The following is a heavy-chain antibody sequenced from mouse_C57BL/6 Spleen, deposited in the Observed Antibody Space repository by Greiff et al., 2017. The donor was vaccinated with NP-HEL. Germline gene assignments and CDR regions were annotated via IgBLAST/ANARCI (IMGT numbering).Heavy chain of an antibody. CDR1: GFNIKDYY. CDR3: TTGYYGSSYEGSAMDY. D-gene: IGHD1-1*01. J-gene: IGHJ4*01. Sequence: EVKLVESGAELVRPGASVKLSCTASGFNIKDYYMHWVKQRPEQGLEWIGWIDPENGDTEYASKFQGKATITADTSSNTAYLQLSSLTSEDTAVYYWTTGYYGSSYEGSAMDYWGQGTSVTVSS. CDR2: IDPENGDT. V-gene: IGHV14-4*01.